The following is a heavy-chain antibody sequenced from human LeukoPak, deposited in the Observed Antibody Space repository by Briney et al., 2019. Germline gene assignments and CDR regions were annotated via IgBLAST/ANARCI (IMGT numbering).Heavy chain of an antibody. J-gene: IGHJ4*02. CDR1: GGTFSSYA. V-gene: IGHV1-69*13. Sequence: EASVKVSCKASGGTFSSYAISWVRQAPGQGLEWMGGIIPILGTANYAQKFQGRVTITADESTSTAYMELSSLRSEDTAVYYCARGASGYSSGWVYYFDYWGQGTLVTVSS. CDR2: IIPILGTA. D-gene: IGHD6-19*01. CDR3: ARGASGYSSGWVYYFDY.